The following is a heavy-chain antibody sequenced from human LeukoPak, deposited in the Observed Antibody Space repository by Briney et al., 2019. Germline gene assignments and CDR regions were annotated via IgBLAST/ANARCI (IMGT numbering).Heavy chain of an antibody. D-gene: IGHD3-22*01. CDR3: AKSWNYYDSSGDDALDI. CDR2: IKQDGSEK. Sequence: GGSLRLSCAASGFTFSNFWMSWVRQAPGKGLEWVANIKQDGSEKYYVDSVKGRFTISRDNAKNSLYLQMNSLRVEDTAVYYCAKSWNYYDSSGDDALDIWGQGTMVTVSS. J-gene: IGHJ3*02. V-gene: IGHV3-7*03. CDR1: GFTFSNFW.